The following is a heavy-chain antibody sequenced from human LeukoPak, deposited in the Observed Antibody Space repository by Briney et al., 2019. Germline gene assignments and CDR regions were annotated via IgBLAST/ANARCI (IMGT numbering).Heavy chain of an antibody. CDR2: IIPIFGTA. V-gene: IGHV1-69*13. CDR3: ARTTVTTRIICFDP. CDR1: GGTFSSYA. Sequence: GASVKVSCKASGGTFSSYAISWVRQAPGQGLEWMGGIIPIFGTANYAQKFQGRVTITADESTSTAYMELSSLRSEDTAVYYCARTTVTTRIICFDPWGQGTLVTVSS. D-gene: IGHD4-17*01. J-gene: IGHJ5*02.